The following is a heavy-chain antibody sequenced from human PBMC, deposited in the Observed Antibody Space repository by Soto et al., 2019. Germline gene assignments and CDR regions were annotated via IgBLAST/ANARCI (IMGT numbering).Heavy chain of an antibody. CDR3: ARATYWQLESYYFDH. CDR2: ISRTGSYT. D-gene: IGHD1-1*01. Sequence: GGSLRLFCAASGFTFSGHYMSWIRQAPGKGLEWVSYISRTGSYTNNADSVKGRFTISRDNAKNSLYLQMESLRVEDTAVSYCARATYWQLESYYFDHCGPVTLVTVSS. CDR1: GFTFSGHY. J-gene: IGHJ4*02. V-gene: IGHV3-11*06.